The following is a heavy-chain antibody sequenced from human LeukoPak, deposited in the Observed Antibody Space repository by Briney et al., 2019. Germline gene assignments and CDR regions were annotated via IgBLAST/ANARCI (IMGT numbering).Heavy chain of an antibody. D-gene: IGHD3-3*01. V-gene: IGHV4-39*07. CDR1: GGSISSSSYY. CDR3: AGITIFGVVSI. CDR2: IYYSGST. J-gene: IGHJ4*02. Sequence: SETLSLTCTVPGGSISSSSYYWGWIRQPPGKGLEWIGSIYYSGSTYYNPSLKSRVTISVDTSKNQFSLKLSSVTAADTAVYYCAGITIFGVVSIWGQGTLVTVSS.